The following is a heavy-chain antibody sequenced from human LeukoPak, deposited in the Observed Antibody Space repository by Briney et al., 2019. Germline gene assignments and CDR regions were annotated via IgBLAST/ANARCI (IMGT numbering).Heavy chain of an antibody. CDR3: VTYLYGDYGYYYFDY. CDR2: IYHGGAT. J-gene: IGHJ4*02. CDR1: GASITSNHW. D-gene: IGHD4-17*01. Sequence: PSGTLSLTCAVSGASITSNHWWSWARQAPGEGLEWIGEIYHGGATTYNPSLKSRLTMSVDRSKNEFSLSLRSVTAADTAVYYCVTYLYGDYGYYYFDYWGPGTLVTVSS. V-gene: IGHV4-4*02.